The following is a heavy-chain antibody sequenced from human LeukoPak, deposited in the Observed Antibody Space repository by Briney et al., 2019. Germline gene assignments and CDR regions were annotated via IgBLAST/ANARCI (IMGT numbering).Heavy chain of an antibody. CDR1: GGSISSGGYY. Sequence: SQTLSLTCAVSGGSISSGGYYWSWIRQPPGKGLEWIGEINHSGSTNYNPSLKSRVTISVDTSKNQFSLKLSSVTAADTAVYYCARARYYYGSGSQDYWGQGTLVTVSS. J-gene: IGHJ4*02. CDR3: ARARYYYGSGSQDY. D-gene: IGHD3-10*01. CDR2: INHSGST. V-gene: IGHV4-30-2*01.